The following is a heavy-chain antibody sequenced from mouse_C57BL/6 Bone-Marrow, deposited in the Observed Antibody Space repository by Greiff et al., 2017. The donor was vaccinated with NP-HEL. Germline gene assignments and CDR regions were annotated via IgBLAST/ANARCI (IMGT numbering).Heavy chain of an antibody. D-gene: IGHD1-1*01. Sequence: EVKLQESGPELVKPGASVKISCKASGYSFTDYNMNWVKQSNGKSLEWIGVINPNYGTTSYNQKFKGKATLTVDQSSSTAYMQLNSLTSEDSAVYYCITTVVPHWYFDVWGTGTTVTVSS. J-gene: IGHJ1*03. CDR2: INPNYGTT. CDR1: GYSFTDYN. V-gene: IGHV1-39*01. CDR3: ITTVVPHWYFDV.